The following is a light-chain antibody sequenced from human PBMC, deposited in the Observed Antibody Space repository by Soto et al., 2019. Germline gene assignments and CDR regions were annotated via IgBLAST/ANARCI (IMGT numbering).Light chain of an antibody. J-gene: IGKJ4*01. CDR1: QSIRSY. CDR3: QQSYSTPDT. V-gene: IGKV1-39*01. CDR2: AAS. Sequence: DIQMTQSPSSLSASVGDRVTITCRASQSIRSYLNWYQQKPGKAPKLLIYAASSLQSGVPSRFSGSGSGTDFTLTISSLQPEDFATYYCQQSYSTPDTFVGGTKVEIK.